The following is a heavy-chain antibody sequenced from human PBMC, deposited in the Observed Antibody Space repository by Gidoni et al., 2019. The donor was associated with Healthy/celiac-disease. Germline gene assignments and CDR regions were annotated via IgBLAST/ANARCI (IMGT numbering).Heavy chain of an antibody. J-gene: IGHJ3*02. CDR2: IYYSGST. D-gene: IGHD3-9*01. CDR1: GGSISSGDYY. V-gene: IGHV4-30-4*01. CDR3: ARDRTSNGYDILTGYRPDADAFDI. Sequence: QVQLPESGPGLVKPSQTLSLTCNVSGGSISSGDYYWSWISQPPGKGLEWIGYIYYSGSTYYNPSLKSRVTISVDTSKNQFSLKLSSVTAADTAVYYCARDRTSNGYDILTGYRPDADAFDIWGQGTMVTVSS.